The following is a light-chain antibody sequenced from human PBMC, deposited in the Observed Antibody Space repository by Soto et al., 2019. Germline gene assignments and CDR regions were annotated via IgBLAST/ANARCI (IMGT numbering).Light chain of an antibody. CDR2: DAS. CDR3: QRRSNWPPIT. CDR1: QSVRIY. J-gene: IGKJ5*01. Sequence: EIVLTQSPATLSLSPGERATLSCRASQSVRIYLAWYQHKPGQAPRLLIYDASNRATGIPTRFSGSGSGTDFTLTISSLEPEDFAVYYCQRRSNWPPITFGQGTRLEI. V-gene: IGKV3-11*01.